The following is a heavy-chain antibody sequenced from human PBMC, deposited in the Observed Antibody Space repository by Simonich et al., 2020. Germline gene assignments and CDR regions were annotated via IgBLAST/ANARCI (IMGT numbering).Heavy chain of an antibody. CDR2: KSYDGSKK. CDR3: AREGAGNDAFEI. CDR1: GFTFSSFA. Sequence: QVQLVESGGGVVQPGRSLRLSCAASGFTFSSFAMHWVRQAPGEGVEWVSVKSYDGSKKYYADSGKGRFTISRDNSKNTLYLQMNSLRAEDTAVYYCAREGAGNDAFEIWGQGTMVTVSS. V-gene: IGHV3-30*07. J-gene: IGHJ3*02. D-gene: IGHD1-26*01.